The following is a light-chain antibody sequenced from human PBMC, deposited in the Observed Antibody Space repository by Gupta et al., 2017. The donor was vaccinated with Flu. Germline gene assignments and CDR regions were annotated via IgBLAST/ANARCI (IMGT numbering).Light chain of an antibody. J-gene: IGLJ3*02. CDR3: SSYAGNYRWV. V-gene: IGLV2-8*01. Sequence: QSPLTQTLTASGSPDQQLNIYCTRTSSDVGGYSYVSWYQQHPGKAPKLMIYDVSKRPSGVPDRVSGSKSGNTASLTVSGLQADDEADYYCSSYAGNYRWVFGGGTKLTVL. CDR1: SSDVGGYSY. CDR2: DVS.